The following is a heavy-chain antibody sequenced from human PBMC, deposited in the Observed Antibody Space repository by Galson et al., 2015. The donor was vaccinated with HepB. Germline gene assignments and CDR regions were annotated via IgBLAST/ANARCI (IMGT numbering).Heavy chain of an antibody. CDR2: IIPIFGTA. CDR1: GGTFSSYA. D-gene: IGHD2-8*01. CDR3: ARLRYCTNGVCSDQDFDY. V-gene: IGHV1-69*13. J-gene: IGHJ4*02. Sequence: SVKVSCKASGGTFSSYAISWVRQAPGQGLEWMGGIIPIFGTANYAQKFQGRVTITADESTSTAYMELSSLRSEDSAVYYCARLRYCTNGVCSDQDFDYWGQGTLVTVSS.